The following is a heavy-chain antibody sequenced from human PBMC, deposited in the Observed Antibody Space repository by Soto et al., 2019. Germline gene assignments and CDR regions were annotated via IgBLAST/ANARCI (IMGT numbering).Heavy chain of an antibody. Sequence: SETLSLTCAVYGGSFSDTYWNWFRQPPGKGLEWIGEINHNTNTIYNPSPTSRVTISVDTSKNHFSLKLTSVTAADTAVYYCAGSGYYHNSGMDVWGQGTTVT. CDR1: GGSFSDTY. CDR2: INHNTNT. CDR3: AGSGYYHNSGMDV. D-gene: IGHD3-22*01. J-gene: IGHJ6*02. V-gene: IGHV4-34*01.